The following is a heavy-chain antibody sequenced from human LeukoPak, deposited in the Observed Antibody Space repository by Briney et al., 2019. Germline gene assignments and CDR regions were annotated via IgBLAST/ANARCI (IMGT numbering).Heavy chain of an antibody. Sequence: PSETLSLSCTVSGRSIRSSSYYQGWIRQTPGKGLERLGNIHHSGSGYYNPSLQSRVTISVDTSKSQFSLKLTSVTAADTAVYYCVRMVYGDSGGYSDSWGQGTLVIVSS. CDR1: GRSIRSSSYY. V-gene: IGHV4-39*07. CDR2: IHHSGSG. D-gene: IGHD4-23*01. CDR3: VRMVYGDSGGYSDS. J-gene: IGHJ5*01.